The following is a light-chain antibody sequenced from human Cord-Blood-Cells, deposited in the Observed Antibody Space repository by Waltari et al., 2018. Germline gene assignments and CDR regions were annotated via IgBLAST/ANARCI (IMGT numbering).Light chain of an antibody. V-gene: IGKV4-1*01. CDR2: WAS. CDR1: QSVLYSSINKNY. J-gene: IGKJ1*01. CDR3: QQYYSTPRT. Sequence: DIVMTQYPDSLAVSLGERATINCKSSQSVLYSSINKNYLAWYQQKPGQPPKLLIYWASTRESGVPDRFSGSGSGTDFTLTISSLQAEDVAVYYCQQYYSTPRTFGQGTKVEIK.